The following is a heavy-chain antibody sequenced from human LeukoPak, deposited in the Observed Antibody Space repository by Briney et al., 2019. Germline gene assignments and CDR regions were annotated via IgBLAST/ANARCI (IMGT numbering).Heavy chain of an antibody. CDR3: ARAGYSSGWYEGDAFDI. CDR2: IIPIFGTA. V-gene: IGHV1-69*05. CDR1: GGTFSSYA. J-gene: IGHJ3*02. D-gene: IGHD6-19*01. Sequence: SVKVSCKASGGTFSSYAISWVRLAPGQGLEWMGGIIPIFGTANYAQKFQGRVTITTDESTSTAYMELSSLRSEDTAVYYCARAGYSSGWYEGDAFDIWGQGTMVTVSS.